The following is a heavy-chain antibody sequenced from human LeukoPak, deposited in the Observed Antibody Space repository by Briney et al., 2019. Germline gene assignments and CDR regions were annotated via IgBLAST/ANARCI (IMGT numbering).Heavy chain of an antibody. Sequence: GGSLRLSRAVSGFTFSSYAMSWARQAPGKGLEWGSAISGSGGSPYYADSVKGRFTISRDNSKNTLYLQMNSLRAEDTAVYYCAKKSLGLDAFDIWGQGTMVTVSS. CDR2: ISGSGGSP. CDR1: GFTFSSYA. V-gene: IGHV3-23*01. J-gene: IGHJ3*02. D-gene: IGHD3-16*01. CDR3: AKKSLGLDAFDI.